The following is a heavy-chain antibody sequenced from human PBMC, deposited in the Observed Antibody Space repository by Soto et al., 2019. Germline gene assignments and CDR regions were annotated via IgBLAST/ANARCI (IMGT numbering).Heavy chain of an antibody. CDR2: ITARSDHE. CDR3: FRGFLYGDHGFDI. V-gene: IGHV3-21*02. CDR1: GFAFSSYS. J-gene: IGHJ3*02. D-gene: IGHD4-17*01. Sequence: QLVESGGGLVRIGESLRLSCEASGFAFSSYSLNWVRQSPGKRLEWVSAITARSDHEVYADSVRGRFSISRDNAKNSLYLQLNGLRAEDTAVHFCFRGFLYGDHGFDIWGQGTTVTVSS.